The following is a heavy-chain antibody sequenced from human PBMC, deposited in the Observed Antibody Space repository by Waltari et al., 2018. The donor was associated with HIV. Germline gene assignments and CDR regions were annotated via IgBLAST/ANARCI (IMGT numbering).Heavy chain of an antibody. CDR1: GGSISSGSYY. CDR2: IYTSGST. Sequence: QVQLQESGPGLVKPSQTLSLTCTVSGGSISSGSYYWNWIRQPAGKGLAWIGRIYTSGSTNYNPSLKSRVTISVDTSKNQFSLKLSSVTAADTAVYYCARVVIALAGTFYFDYWGQGTLVTVSS. V-gene: IGHV4-61*02. D-gene: IGHD6-19*01. CDR3: ARVVIALAGTFYFDY. J-gene: IGHJ4*02.